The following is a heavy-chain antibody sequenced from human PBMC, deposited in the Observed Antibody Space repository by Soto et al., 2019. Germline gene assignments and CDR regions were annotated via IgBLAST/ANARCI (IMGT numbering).Heavy chain of an antibody. J-gene: IGHJ6*02. D-gene: IGHD3-9*01. CDR3: ARDYVLRYFDWFSALYGMDV. V-gene: IGHV4-30-4*01. Sequence: SETLSLICTVSGGSISSGDYYWSWIRQPPGKGLEWIGYIYYSGSTYYNPSLKSRVTISVDTSKNQFSLKLSSVTAADTAVYYCARDYVLRYFDWFSALYGMDVWGQGTTVTVSS. CDR1: GGSISSGDYY. CDR2: IYYSGST.